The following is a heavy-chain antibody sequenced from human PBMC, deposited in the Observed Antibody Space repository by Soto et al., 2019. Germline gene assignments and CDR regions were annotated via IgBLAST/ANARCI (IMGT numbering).Heavy chain of an antibody. CDR3: AREVNDFWSGYHGMEV. CDR2: ISAYNGNT. CDR1: GYTFTSYG. J-gene: IGHJ6*01. V-gene: IGHV1-18*04. Sequence: ASVKVSCKASGYTFTSYGISWVRQAPGQGLEWMGWISAYNGNTNYAQKLQGRVTMTTDTSTSTAYMELRSLRSDDTAVYYCAREVNDFWSGYHGMEVWGQGTTVTVSS. D-gene: IGHD3-3*01.